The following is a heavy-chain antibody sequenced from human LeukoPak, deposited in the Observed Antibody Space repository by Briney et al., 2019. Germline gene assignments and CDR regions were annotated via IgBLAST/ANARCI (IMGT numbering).Heavy chain of an antibody. V-gene: IGHV4-59*01. D-gene: IGHD6-19*01. CDR3: ARAGSSGWYGEY. CDR2: IYYHGNT. CDR1: GGSINNYY. J-gene: IGHJ4*02. Sequence: SETLSLTCTGSGGSINNYYWKWIRQPPGKGLEWFGYIYYHGNTNYSPPLKSRVTMSVDASKNQFSLRLRSVTAADTAVYYCARAGSSGWYGEYWGQGALVTVSS.